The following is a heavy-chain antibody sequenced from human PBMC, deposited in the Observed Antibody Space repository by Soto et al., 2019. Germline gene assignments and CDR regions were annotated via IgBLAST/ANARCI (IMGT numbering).Heavy chain of an antibody. J-gene: IGHJ5*02. Sequence: GGSLRLSCAASGFTFRSYGMHWVRQAPGKGLEWVAVIWDDGSDKKYADSVKGRFTVSRDNSKNTLFLQMSSLRAEDTVVYYCARDPQINSDTSGYVGSWGPGTLVTVSS. CDR3: ARDPQINSDTSGYVGS. CDR1: GFTFRSYG. CDR2: IWDDGSDK. D-gene: IGHD3-22*01. V-gene: IGHV3-33*01.